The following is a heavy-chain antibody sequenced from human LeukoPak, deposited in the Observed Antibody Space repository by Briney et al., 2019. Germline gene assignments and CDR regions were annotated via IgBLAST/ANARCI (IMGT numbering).Heavy chain of an antibody. D-gene: IGHD5-12*01. V-gene: IGHV3-11*01. CDR2: ISSSGSTI. J-gene: IGHJ4*02. CDR3: ARDRGGYEPAAFDY. CDR1: GFIFSDYY. Sequence: PGGSLRLSCAASGFIFSDYYMSWIRQAPGKGLECVSYISSSGSTIYYADSVKGRLTISRDNAKNSLYLQMNSLRAEDTAVYYCARDRGGYEPAAFDYWGQGTLVTVSS.